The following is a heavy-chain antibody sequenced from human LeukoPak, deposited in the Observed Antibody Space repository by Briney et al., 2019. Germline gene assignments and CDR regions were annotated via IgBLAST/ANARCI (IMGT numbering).Heavy chain of an antibody. Sequence: PGGSLRLSCAASGFTFSSYEMNWVRQAPGKGLEWASYISSSGSTIYYADSVKGRFTISRDNAKNSLYLQMNSLRAEDTAVYYCARDAVGYCSGGSCSYYYYYYMDVWGKGTTVTVSS. D-gene: IGHD2-15*01. J-gene: IGHJ6*03. CDR3: ARDAVGYCSGGSCSYYYYYYMDV. V-gene: IGHV3-48*03. CDR1: GFTFSSYE. CDR2: ISSSGSTI.